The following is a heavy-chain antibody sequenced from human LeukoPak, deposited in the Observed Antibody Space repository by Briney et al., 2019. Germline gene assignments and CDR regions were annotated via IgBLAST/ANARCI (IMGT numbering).Heavy chain of an antibody. CDR2: IYYSGST. D-gene: IGHD4-23*01. CDR1: GYSISSGYY. Sequence: SETLSLTCAVSGYSISSGYYWGWIRQPPGEGLEWIGSIYYSGSTYYNPSLKSRVTISVDTSKNQFSLKLSSVTAADTAVYYCARHPLGVVTHHWYFDLWGRGTLVTVSS. J-gene: IGHJ2*01. V-gene: IGHV4-38-2*01. CDR3: ARHPLGVVTHHWYFDL.